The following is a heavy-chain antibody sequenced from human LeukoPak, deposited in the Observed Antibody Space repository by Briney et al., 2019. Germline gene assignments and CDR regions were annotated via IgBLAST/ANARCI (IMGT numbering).Heavy chain of an antibody. CDR1: GGSFSGYY. CDR3: ARGLYAYYYDSSGLPGGWFDP. D-gene: IGHD3-22*01. CDR2: INHSEST. J-gene: IGHJ5*02. Sequence: SETLYLTCAVYGGSFSGYYWSWIRQPPGKELEWIGEINHSESTNYNPSLKSRVTISVDTSKNQFSLKLSSVTAADTAVYYCARGLYAYYYDSSGLPGGWFDPWGQGTLVSVSS. V-gene: IGHV4-34*01.